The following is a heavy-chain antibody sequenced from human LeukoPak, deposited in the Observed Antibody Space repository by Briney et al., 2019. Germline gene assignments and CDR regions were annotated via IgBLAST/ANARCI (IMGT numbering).Heavy chain of an antibody. D-gene: IGHD2-21*02. CDR3: ARGPHIVVVTANTSYDY. CDR1: GGSFSGYY. Sequence: SETLSLTCAVYGGSFSGYYWSWIRQPPGKGLEWIGEINHSGSTNYNPSLKSRVTISVDTSKNQFSLKLSSVTAADTAVYYCARGPHIVVVTANTSYDYWGQGTLVTVSS. V-gene: IGHV4-34*01. J-gene: IGHJ4*02. CDR2: INHSGST.